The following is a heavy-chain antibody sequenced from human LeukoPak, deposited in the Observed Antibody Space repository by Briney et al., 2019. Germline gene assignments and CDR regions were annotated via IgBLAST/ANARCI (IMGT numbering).Heavy chain of an antibody. CDR2: IYYSGST. V-gene: IGHV4-39*07. CDR1: GGSISSSSYY. Sequence: PSETLSLTCTVSGGSISSSSYYWGWIRQPPGKGLEWIGSIYYSGSTYYNPSLKSRVTISVDTSKNQFSLKLSSVIAADTAVYYCARDLNWNDVRGEYYFDYWGQGTLVTVSS. J-gene: IGHJ4*02. CDR3: ARDLNWNDVRGEYYFDY. D-gene: IGHD1-20*01.